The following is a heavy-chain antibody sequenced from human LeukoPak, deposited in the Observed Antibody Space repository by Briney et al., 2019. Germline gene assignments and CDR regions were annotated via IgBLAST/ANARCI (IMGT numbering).Heavy chain of an antibody. J-gene: IGHJ2*01. CDR3: ARDVTTVTLAWFFDP. V-gene: IGHV4-31*03. CDR2: IYYTGGT. D-gene: IGHD4-17*01. CDR1: GGSISRGGYY. Sequence: PSETLSLTCTVSGGSISRGGYYWSWIRQHPGKGLEWIGYIYYTGGTGYHPSLKSRATISVDTSKNQFSLKLSSVTAADTAVYYCARDVTTVTLAWFFDPWGRGTLVTVSS.